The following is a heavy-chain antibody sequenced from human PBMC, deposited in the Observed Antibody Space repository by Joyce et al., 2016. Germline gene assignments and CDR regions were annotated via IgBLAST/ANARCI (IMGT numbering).Heavy chain of an antibody. V-gene: IGHV3-30*18. CDR3: AKDRDGWYYYYYMDV. D-gene: IGHD5-24*01. Sequence: QVHLVESGGGVVQPGRSLRLSCAASGFTLSGYGMHWVRQAPGKGLEWVAVISYDGNTKYCADSVKGRFTISRDNSKNTLYLQMNSLRAEDTALYYCAKDRDGWYYYYYMDVWGKGTPVTVSS. CDR2: ISYDGNTK. J-gene: IGHJ6*03. CDR1: GFTLSGYG.